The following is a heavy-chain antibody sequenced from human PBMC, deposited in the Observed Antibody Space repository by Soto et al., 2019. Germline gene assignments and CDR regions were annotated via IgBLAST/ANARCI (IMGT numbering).Heavy chain of an antibody. V-gene: IGHV3-64*01. J-gene: IGHJ6*02. CDR3: ARDVISSPHYGMDV. CDR1: GFTFSSYA. D-gene: IGHD3-16*02. Sequence: HPGGSLRLSCAASGFTFSSYAMHWVRQAPGKGLEYVSAISSNGGSTYYANSVKGRFTISRDNSKNTPYLQMGSLGAEDTAVYYCARDVISSPHYGMDVWGQGTTVTVSS. CDR2: ISSNGGST.